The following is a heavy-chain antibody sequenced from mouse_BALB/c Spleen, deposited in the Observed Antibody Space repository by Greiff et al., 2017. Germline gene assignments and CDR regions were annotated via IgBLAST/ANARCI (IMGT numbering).Heavy chain of an antibody. V-gene: IGHV1S127*01. CDR1: GYSFTSYW. CDR2: IDPSDSET. D-gene: IGHD1-1*01. J-gene: IGHJ2*01. CDR3: ARWGGSNYFDY. Sequence: QVQLQQSGPQLVRPGASVKISCKASGYSFTSYWMHWVKQRPGQGLEWIGMIDPSDSETRLTQKFKDKATLTVDKSSSTAYMQLSSPTSEDSAVYYCARWGGSNYFDYWGQGTTLTVSS.